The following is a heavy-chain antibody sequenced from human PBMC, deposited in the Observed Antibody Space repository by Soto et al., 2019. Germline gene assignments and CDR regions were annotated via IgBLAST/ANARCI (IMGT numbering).Heavy chain of an antibody. V-gene: IGHV1-69*05. J-gene: IGHJ4*02. CDR2: IIPIFGTA. CDR3: AREGRGYSGYEGFFYFDY. CDR1: GGTFSSYA. Sequence: GASVKVSCKASGGTFSSYAISWVRQAPGQGLEWMGGIIPIFGTANYAQKFQGRVTMTRDTSTSTVYMELSSLRSEDTAVYYCAREGRGYSGYEGFFYFDYWGQGTLVTVSS. D-gene: IGHD5-12*01.